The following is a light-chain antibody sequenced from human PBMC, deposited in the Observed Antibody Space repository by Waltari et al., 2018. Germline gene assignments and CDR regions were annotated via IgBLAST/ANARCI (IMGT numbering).Light chain of an antibody. Sequence: QSVLTQPPSASGTPGQRVTISCSGSSSNIGSNYVYWYQQLPGTAPKLLIYRNNQRPSGVPDRVSGSKSGTSASLAISGLRSEDEADYYCAAWDDSLSYYVFGTGTKVTVL. J-gene: IGLJ1*01. V-gene: IGLV1-47*01. CDR1: SSNIGSNY. CDR2: RNN. CDR3: AAWDDSLSYYV.